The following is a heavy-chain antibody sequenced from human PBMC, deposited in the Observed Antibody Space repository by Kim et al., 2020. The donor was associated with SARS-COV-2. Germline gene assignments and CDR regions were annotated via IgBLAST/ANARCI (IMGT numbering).Heavy chain of an antibody. V-gene: IGHV5-10-1*01. Sequence: GESLKISCKGSGYSFTSYWISWVRQMPGKGLEWMGRIDPSDSYTNYSPSFQGHVTISADKSISTAYLQWSSLKASDTAMYYCAGYCSSTSCPPHYYGMDVWGQGTTVTVSS. J-gene: IGHJ6*02. D-gene: IGHD2-2*01. CDR1: GYSFTSYW. CDR3: AGYCSSTSCPPHYYGMDV. CDR2: IDPSDSYT.